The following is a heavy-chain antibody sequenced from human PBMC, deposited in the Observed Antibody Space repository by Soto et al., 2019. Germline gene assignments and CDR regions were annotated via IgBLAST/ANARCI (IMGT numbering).Heavy chain of an antibody. CDR1: GGSFSGYY. CDR3: ARARVTMASGV. CDR2: INHSGST. V-gene: IGHV4-34*01. J-gene: IGHJ6*04. Sequence: SETLSLTCAVYGGSFSGYYWSWNRQPPGKGLEWIGEINHSGSTNYNPSLKSRITISVDTSKNQFSLKLSSVTAADTAVYYCARARVTMASGVWGKGTTVTVSS. D-gene: IGHD3-10*01.